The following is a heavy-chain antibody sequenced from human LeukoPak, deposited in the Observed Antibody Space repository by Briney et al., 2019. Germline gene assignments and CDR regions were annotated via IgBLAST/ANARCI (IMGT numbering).Heavy chain of an antibody. V-gene: IGHV3-7*01. CDR3: ARQRRYCSGDNCYQRTFDY. J-gene: IGHJ4*02. D-gene: IGHD2-15*01. CDR1: GFIFNNYW. CDR2: IKQDGSDK. Sequence: QSGGSLRLSCAASGFIFNNYWISWVRQAPGEGLEWVANIKQDGSDKYYVDSVKGRFTISRDNAKNSLYLQMNSLRAEDTAVYYCARQRRYCSGDNCYQRTFDYWGQGTLVTVSS.